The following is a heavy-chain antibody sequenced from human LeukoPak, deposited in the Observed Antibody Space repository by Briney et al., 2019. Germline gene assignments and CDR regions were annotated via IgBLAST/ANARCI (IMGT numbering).Heavy chain of an antibody. D-gene: IGHD6-19*01. CDR3: SRGSGWLSVY. J-gene: IGHJ4*02. Sequence: GGSLRLSCTASGFTVGDYLMSWFRQAPGKGLEWVGVISGGTTEYAASVKGSFTISRDDSTSIAYLQMNSLTTEDTAVYYCSRGSGWLSVYWGQGTLVTVSS. CDR2: ISGGTT. CDR1: GFTVGDYL. V-gene: IGHV3-49*03.